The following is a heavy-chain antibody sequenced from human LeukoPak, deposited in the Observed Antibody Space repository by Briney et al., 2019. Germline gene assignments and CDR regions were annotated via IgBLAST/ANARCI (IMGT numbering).Heavy chain of an antibody. J-gene: IGHJ4*02. CDR1: GYSFTSYW. CDR3: ARSGESGWLGKSGY. V-gene: IGHV5-10-1*01. D-gene: IGHD6-19*01. Sequence: GESLKISCKGFGYSFTSYWISWVRQLPGKGLEWMGRIDPSDSYTNFRRSFKGHVTISADKSISTDNLQWSRLKATYTAMYFFARSGESGWLGKSGYWGKGNVVSVSS. CDR2: IDPSDSYT.